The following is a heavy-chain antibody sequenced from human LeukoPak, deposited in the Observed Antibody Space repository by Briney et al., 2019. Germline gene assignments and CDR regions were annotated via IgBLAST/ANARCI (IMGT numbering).Heavy chain of an antibody. V-gene: IGHV1-8*01. Sequence: ASVTVSCKASGYTFTSYDINWVRQVPGQGLEWMGWMNPNSGNAVYAQKFQGRVTMTRNTSIITAYMELSSLRSEDTAVYYCARSGYNYPRGWFDPWGQGALVTVSS. D-gene: IGHD5-24*01. CDR1: GYTFTSYD. J-gene: IGHJ5*02. CDR3: ARSGYNYPRGWFDP. CDR2: MNPNSGNA.